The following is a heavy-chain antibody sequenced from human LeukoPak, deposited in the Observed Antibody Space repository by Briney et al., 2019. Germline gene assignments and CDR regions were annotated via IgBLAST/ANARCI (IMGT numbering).Heavy chain of an antibody. CDR1: GYTFTSYY. CDR2: INPSGGST. CDR3: ASQLDDYVWGSYLGP. Sequence: ASVKVSCKASGYTFTSYYMHWVRQAPGQGLEWMGIINPSGGSTSYAQKFQGRVTMTRDTSTSTVYMELSSLRSEDTAVYYCASQLDDYVWGSYLGPWGQGTLVTVSS. J-gene: IGHJ5*02. D-gene: IGHD3-16*02. V-gene: IGHV1-46*01.